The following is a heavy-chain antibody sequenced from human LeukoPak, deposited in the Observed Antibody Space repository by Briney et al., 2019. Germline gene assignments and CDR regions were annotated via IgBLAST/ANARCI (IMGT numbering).Heavy chain of an antibody. D-gene: IGHD2-15*01. CDR3: ARGGDIVVVVAATPVGFDAFDI. V-gene: IGHV1-3*01. CDR2: INAGNGNT. Sequence: ASVKVSCKASGYTFTSYAMHWVRQAPGQRLEWMGWINAGNGNTKYSQKFQGRVTITRDTSASTAYMELSSLRSEDTAVYYCARGGDIVVVVAATPVGFDAFDIWGQGTMVTVSS. J-gene: IGHJ3*02. CDR1: GYTFTSYA.